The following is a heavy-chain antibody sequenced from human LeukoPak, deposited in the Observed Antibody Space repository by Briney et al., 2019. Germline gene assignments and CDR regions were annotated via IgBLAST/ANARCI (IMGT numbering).Heavy chain of an antibody. CDR1: GLTFSSYW. J-gene: IGHJ4*02. V-gene: IGHV3-7*03. CDR2: INQDGSEK. D-gene: IGHD6-6*01. Sequence: GGSLRLSCAASGLTFSSYWMSWVRQAPGEGLEWVANINQDGSEKYYVDSVKGRFTISRDNAKNSLYLQMNSLRAEDMALYYCAAARPYVLLDYGGQGTLVTVSS. CDR3: AAARPYVLLDY.